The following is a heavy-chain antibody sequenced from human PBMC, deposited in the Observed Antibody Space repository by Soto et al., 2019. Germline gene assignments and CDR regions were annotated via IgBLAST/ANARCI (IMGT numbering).Heavy chain of an antibody. CDR2: INAGNGNT. Sequence: QVQLVQSGAEEKKPGASVKVSCKASGYTFTSYAMHWVRQAPGQRLEWMGWINAGNGNTKYSQKFQGRVTITRDTSASTAYTELSSLRSEDTAVYYCARSIVVVTALDYWGQGTLVTASS. CDR3: ARSIVVVTALDY. V-gene: IGHV1-3*05. CDR1: GYTFTSYA. J-gene: IGHJ4*02. D-gene: IGHD2-21*02.